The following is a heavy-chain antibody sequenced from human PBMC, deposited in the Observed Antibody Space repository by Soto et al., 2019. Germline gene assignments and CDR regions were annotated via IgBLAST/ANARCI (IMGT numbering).Heavy chain of an antibody. CDR1: GFTFSSYG. CDR2: ISYDGSNK. Sequence: GGSLRLSCAASGFTFSSYGMHWVRQAPGKGLEWVAVISYDGSNKYYADSMKGRFTISRDNSKNTLYLQMNSLRAEDTAVYYCAKDRRVTMVRGARFDYWGQGTLVTVSS. J-gene: IGHJ4*02. CDR3: AKDRRVTMVRGARFDY. V-gene: IGHV3-30*18. D-gene: IGHD3-10*01.